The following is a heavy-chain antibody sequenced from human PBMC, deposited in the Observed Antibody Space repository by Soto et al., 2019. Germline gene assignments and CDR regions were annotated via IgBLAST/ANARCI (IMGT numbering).Heavy chain of an antibody. CDR2: IGSNSRII. CDR1: GFTFSTYA. V-gene: IGHV3-48*01. CDR3: ARVIGLGWSDY. J-gene: IGHJ4*02. Sequence: EVQLVESGGGLVQPGGSLRLSCAASGFTFSTYAMNWVRQAPGKGLEWVSYIGSNSRIIYYADSVKGRFTISRDNAKNSLYLQMNSPRAEDTAVYYCARVIGLGWSDYWGQGTLVTVSS. D-gene: IGHD1-26*01.